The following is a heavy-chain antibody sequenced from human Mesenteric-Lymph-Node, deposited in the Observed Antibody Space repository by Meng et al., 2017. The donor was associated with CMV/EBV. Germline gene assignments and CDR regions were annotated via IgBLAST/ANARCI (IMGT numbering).Heavy chain of an antibody. J-gene: IGHJ3*02. Sequence: GGSLRLSCAASGFTFSSYAMSWVRQAPGKGLEWVSGINWNGGSTGYADSVKGRFNISRDNAKNSLHLQMNSLRAEDTAVYYCARLMEDYFDRSEYPDDFDIWGQGTMVTVSS. CDR3: ARLMEDYFDRSEYPDDFDI. CDR1: GFTFSSYA. V-gene: IGHV3-20*04. D-gene: IGHD3-22*01. CDR2: INWNGGST.